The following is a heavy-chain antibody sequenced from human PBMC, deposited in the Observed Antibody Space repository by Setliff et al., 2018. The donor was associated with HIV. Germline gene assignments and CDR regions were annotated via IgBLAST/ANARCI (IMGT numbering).Heavy chain of an antibody. V-gene: IGHV4-4*09. J-gene: IGHJ5*02. CDR2: IYNSAST. CDR3: ARDRHSSGLGSCGP. CDR1: GDSISTDY. D-gene: IGHD3-10*01. Sequence: PSETLSLTCTVSGDSISTDYWTWIRQPPGKGLEWIGYIYNSASTSYNPSLKSRVTISVDTSKNQFSLKLASVTAADTAVYFCARDRHSSGLGSCGPWGPGILVTVSS.